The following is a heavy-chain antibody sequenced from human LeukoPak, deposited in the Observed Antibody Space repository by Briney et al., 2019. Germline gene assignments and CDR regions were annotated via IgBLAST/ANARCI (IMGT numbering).Heavy chain of an antibody. Sequence: PSETLSLTCTVSSGSLSNYYWSWLRQPSGKGLEWIGYIYYSGSSNYNPPLKSRVTIPVDPAKNQFSLKLSSVTAADTAVYYCARGLNGFWFDLWGQGTLVTVSS. CDR2: IYYSGSS. CDR3: ARGLNGFWFDL. D-gene: IGHD2-8*01. CDR1: SGSLSNYY. J-gene: IGHJ5*02. V-gene: IGHV4-59*01.